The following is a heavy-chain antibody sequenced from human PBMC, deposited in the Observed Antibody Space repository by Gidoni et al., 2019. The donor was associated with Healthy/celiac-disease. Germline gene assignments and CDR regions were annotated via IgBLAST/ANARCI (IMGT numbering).Heavy chain of an antibody. CDR2: IYYSGST. D-gene: IGHD6-13*01. CDR3: ARDLKGGSSWNDAFDI. J-gene: IGHJ3*02. Sequence: QVQLQESGPGLVKPSQTLSLTCTVSGGSISSGGYYWGWIRQHPGKGLEWIGYIYYSGSTYYNPSLKSRVTISVDTSKNQFSLKLSSVTAADTAVYYCARDLKGGSSWNDAFDIWGQGTMVTVSS. CDR1: GGSISSGGYY. V-gene: IGHV4-31*03.